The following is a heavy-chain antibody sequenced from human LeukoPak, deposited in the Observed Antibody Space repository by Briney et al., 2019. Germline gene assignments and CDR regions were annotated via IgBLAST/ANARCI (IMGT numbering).Heavy chain of an antibody. CDR1: GFTFSSYS. Sequence: GGSLRLSCAASGFTFSSYSMNWVRQAPGKGLEWVSSISSSSSYIYYADSVKGRFTISRDNAKNSLYLQMNSLRAEDTAVYYCARGWGSSGWYYFDYWGQGTLVTVSS. D-gene: IGHD6-19*01. CDR3: ARGWGSSGWYYFDY. V-gene: IGHV3-21*01. CDR2: ISSSSSYI. J-gene: IGHJ4*02.